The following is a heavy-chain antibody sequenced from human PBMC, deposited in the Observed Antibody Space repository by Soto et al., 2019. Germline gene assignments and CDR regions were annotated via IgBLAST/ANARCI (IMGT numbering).Heavy chain of an antibody. CDR3: VRDVNYAFDS. D-gene: IGHD1-7*01. Sequence: HPGGSLRLSFAASGFTFSSYSMNWVRQAPGTGLEWISYISRGTTYYADSVKGRFTISRDNAKNSLYLQMNSLRAEDTAVYYCVRDVNYAFDSWGQGTLVTVSS. CDR2: ISRGTT. V-gene: IGHV3-48*01. J-gene: IGHJ4*02. CDR1: GFTFSSYS.